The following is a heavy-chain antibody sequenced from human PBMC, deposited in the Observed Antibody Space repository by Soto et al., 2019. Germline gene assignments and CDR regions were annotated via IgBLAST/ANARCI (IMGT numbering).Heavy chain of an antibody. V-gene: IGHV2-5*01. J-gene: IGHJ4*02. Sequence: SGPALGNATRSLRLACTFSAFSLTTSGVGVGWIRQPPGKALGWLALIYWNDYKRYSPSLKSRLTITKDTSKNQVVLTMTNMDPVDTATYFCAHRPSDFWSGYIDYWGQGTLVTVSS. D-gene: IGHD3-3*01. CDR1: AFSLTTSGVG. CDR3: AHRPSDFWSGYIDY. CDR2: IYWNDYK.